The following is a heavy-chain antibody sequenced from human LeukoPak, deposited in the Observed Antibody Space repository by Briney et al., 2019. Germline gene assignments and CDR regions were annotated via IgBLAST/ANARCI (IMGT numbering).Heavy chain of an antibody. CDR1: GYTFTGYY. J-gene: IGHJ4*02. Sequence: GASVKVSCKASGYTFTGYYMHWVRQAPGQGLEWMGWINPNSGGANYAQKFQGRVTMTRDTSISTAYMELSRLRSDNTAVYYCAIVKTTVSIFDYWGQGTLVTVSS. D-gene: IGHD4-17*01. CDR2: INPNSGGA. CDR3: AIVKTTVSIFDY. V-gene: IGHV1-2*02.